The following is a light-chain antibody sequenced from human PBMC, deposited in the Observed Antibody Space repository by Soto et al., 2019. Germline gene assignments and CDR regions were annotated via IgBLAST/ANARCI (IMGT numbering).Light chain of an antibody. CDR3: QQYNKWPPWT. J-gene: IGKJ1*01. Sequence: DIQMTQSPSTLSASVGDRVTITCRSSQRISGWLAWHQQKPGKAPKLLIYDASALKRGVPPRFSGSGSGTEFTLTISSLQSEDFAVYYCQQYNKWPPWTFGQGTKVDIK. CDR2: DAS. CDR1: QRISGW. V-gene: IGKV1-5*01.